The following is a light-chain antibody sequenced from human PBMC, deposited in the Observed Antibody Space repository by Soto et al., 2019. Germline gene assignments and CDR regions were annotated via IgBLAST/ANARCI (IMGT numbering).Light chain of an antibody. CDR2: GAS. V-gene: IGKV3-20*01. J-gene: IGKJ4*01. Sequence: IVLTQSPGTLSLSPGDRATLSCRASQTVSNNYLAWDQQKPGQAPRLLIYGASNRATGIPDRFSGSGSGTGFTLTIRRLEPEDFAVYYCQHYDNTPTFGGGTKVDIK. CDR1: QTVSNNY. CDR3: QHYDNTPT.